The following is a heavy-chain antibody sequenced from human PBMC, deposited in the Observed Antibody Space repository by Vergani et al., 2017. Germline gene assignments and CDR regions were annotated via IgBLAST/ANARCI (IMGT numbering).Heavy chain of an antibody. CDR2: IYYSGST. V-gene: IGHV4-59*12. Sequence: QVQLQESGPGLVKPSETLSLTCTVSGGSISSYYWSWIRQPPGKGLEWIGYIYYSGSTYYNPSLKSRVTISVDTSKNQFSLKLSSVTAADTAVYYCARWGSSWYGGFDYWGQGTLVTVSS. J-gene: IGHJ4*02. D-gene: IGHD6-13*01. CDR3: ARWGSSWYGGFDY. CDR1: GGSISSYY.